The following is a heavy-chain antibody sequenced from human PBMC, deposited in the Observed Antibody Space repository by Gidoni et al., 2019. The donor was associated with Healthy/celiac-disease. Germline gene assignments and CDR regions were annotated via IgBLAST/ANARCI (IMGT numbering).Heavy chain of an antibody. Sequence: QVQLVQSGAELKMPGASVKVSCKASGYTFTSYDINWVRQATGPGLEWMGWMNPNSGNTGYAQKFQGRVTMTRNTSISTAYMELSSLRSEDTAVYYCARGRTRYYGMDVWGQGTTVTVSS. D-gene: IGHD1-7*01. CDR2: MNPNSGNT. CDR3: ARGRTRYYGMDV. CDR1: GYTFTSYD. J-gene: IGHJ6*02. V-gene: IGHV1-8*01.